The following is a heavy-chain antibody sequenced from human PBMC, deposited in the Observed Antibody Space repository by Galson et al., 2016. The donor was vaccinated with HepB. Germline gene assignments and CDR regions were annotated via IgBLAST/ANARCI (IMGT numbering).Heavy chain of an antibody. Sequence: SLRLSCAASEFTFSSYAMAWVRQAPGKGLEWVSGISHSGGTTYYADSVKGRSTVSRDNSKNTLYLQMSSLRAEDTAVYYCAKDLWVRQQLTYYFDYWGQGTLVTFSS. J-gene: IGHJ4*02. CDR2: ISHSGGTT. CDR1: EFTFSSYA. D-gene: IGHD6-13*01. V-gene: IGHV3-23*01. CDR3: AKDLWVRQQLTYYFDY.